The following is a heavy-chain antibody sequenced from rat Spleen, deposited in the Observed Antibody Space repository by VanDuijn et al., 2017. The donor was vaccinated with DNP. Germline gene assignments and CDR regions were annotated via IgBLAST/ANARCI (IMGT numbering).Heavy chain of an antibody. CDR1: GFSFSYYY. V-gene: IGHV5-20*01. Sequence: EVQLVESGGGLVQPGRSLKLPCAASGFSFSYYYMAWFRQAPTKGLEWVAYIGSDGYAPYYGDSVKGRFAISRDNAKTVLYLQMNSLRSEDTATYYCAKDQQDASYFDYWGQGVMVTVSS. J-gene: IGHJ2*01. CDR2: IGSDGYAP. CDR3: AKDQQDASYFDY. D-gene: IGHD4-1*01.